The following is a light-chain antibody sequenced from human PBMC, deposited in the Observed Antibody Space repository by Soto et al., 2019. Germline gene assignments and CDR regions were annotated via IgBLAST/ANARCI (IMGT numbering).Light chain of an antibody. V-gene: IGLV4-69*01. CDR3: QTWGTGTRGV. CDR2: LNSDGSP. CDR1: SGHSSSA. J-gene: IGLJ3*02. Sequence: QPVLTQSPSASASLGASVKLTCTLSSGHSSSAIEWHQQQPEKGPRHLMKLNSDGSPSKGDGIPDRFSGSSSGAERYLTISSLQSEDEADYYCQTWGTGTRGVFGGGTKLTVL.